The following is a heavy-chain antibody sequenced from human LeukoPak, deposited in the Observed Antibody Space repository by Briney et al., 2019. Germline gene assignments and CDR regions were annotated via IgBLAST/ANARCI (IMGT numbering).Heavy chain of an antibody. J-gene: IGHJ4*02. V-gene: IGHV1-2*02. CDR3: ARDRTRTGYSSGWYHDY. CDR2: INPNSGGT. D-gene: IGHD6-19*01. CDR1: GNTFTGYY. Sequence: ASVKVPCKASGNTFTGYYMHWVRQAPGQAREWRGWINPNSGGTNNAQKFQGRVTMTRDTSISTAYMELSRLRPDDTAVYSCARDRTRTGYSSGWYHDYWGQGTLVTVSS.